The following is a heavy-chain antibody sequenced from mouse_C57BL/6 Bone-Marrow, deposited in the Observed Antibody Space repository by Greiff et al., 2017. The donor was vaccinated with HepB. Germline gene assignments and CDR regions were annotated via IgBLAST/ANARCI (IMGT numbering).Heavy chain of an antibody. V-gene: IGHV14-4*01. CDR1: GFNIKDDY. CDR3: TTYFITTVGDY. CDR2: IDPENGDT. J-gene: IGHJ2*01. Sequence: EVQVVESGAELVRPGASVKLSCTASGFNIKDDYMHWVKQRPEQGLEWIGWIDPENGDTEYASKFQGKATITADTSSNTAYLQLSSLTSEDTAVYYCTTYFITTVGDYWGQGTTLTVSS. D-gene: IGHD1-1*01.